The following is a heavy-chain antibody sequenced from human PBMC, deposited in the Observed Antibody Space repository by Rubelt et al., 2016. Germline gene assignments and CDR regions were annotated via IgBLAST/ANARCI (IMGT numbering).Heavy chain of an antibody. CDR2: ISSSGART. V-gene: IGHV3-23*01. J-gene: IGHJ4*01. D-gene: IGHD3-22*01. CDR3: ARDRVDYDSSGYYPSFDF. Sequence: SRGTLVQPGGSLRLSCAASGFTFGSYGMSWVRQAPGKGLEWVSAISSSGARTKYADSVKGRFTISRDNAKNSLFLQLNYLRAEDTALYYCARDRVDYDSSGYYPSFDFWGRGTLVTVSS. CDR1: GFTFGSYG.